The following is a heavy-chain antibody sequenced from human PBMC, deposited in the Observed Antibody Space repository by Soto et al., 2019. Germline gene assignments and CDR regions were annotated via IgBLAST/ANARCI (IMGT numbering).Heavy chain of an antibody. CDR3: AHRLGAPGYFDL. V-gene: IGHV2-5*02. CDR1: GFSLSTSGVG. Sequence: QITLKESGPTLVKPTQTLTLTCTFSGFSLSTSGVGVGWIRQPPGKALEWLALIYWDDDKRYSPSLKSRLTTPKDTSKNQVDLTLTNMDPVHTATYCCAHRLGAPGYFDLWGRGTLVTVSS. D-gene: IGHD1-26*01. CDR2: IYWDDDK. J-gene: IGHJ2*01.